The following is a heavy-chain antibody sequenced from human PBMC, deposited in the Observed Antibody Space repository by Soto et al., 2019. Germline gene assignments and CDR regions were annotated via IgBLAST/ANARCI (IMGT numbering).Heavy chain of an antibody. J-gene: IGHJ5*01. CDR1: GFSVTTNY. Sequence: GGSLRLSCAASGFSVTTNYMSWVRQAPGKGLEWVSVIYSGGSTYYADSVKGRFTISRDNSENTLYLQMNSLRAEDTAVYYCAKGYSSSIWFDSCGPGPLVSVS. D-gene: IGHD3-22*01. CDR2: IYSGGST. CDR3: AKGYSSSIWFDS. V-gene: IGHV3-53*01.